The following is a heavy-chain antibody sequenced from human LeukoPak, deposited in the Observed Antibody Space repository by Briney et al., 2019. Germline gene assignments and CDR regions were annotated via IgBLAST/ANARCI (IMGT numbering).Heavy chain of an antibody. Sequence: TSETLSLTCTVSGGSISTYYWSWIRQPPGKGLEWIGYIFYNGNTRYNPSLESRVSISVDTSKNQLSLYLSAVTAADTAVYYCARDDEDAEYFLHWGPGTLVSVAS. V-gene: IGHV4-59*01. CDR3: ARDDEDAEYFLH. J-gene: IGHJ1*01. CDR1: GGSISTYY. CDR2: IFYNGNT.